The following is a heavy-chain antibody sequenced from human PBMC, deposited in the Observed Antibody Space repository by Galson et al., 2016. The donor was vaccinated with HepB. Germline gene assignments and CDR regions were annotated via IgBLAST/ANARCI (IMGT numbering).Heavy chain of an antibody. CDR2: LNYNGGST. CDR1: GFTFSNYW. Sequence: SLRLSCAASGFTFSNYWMHWVRQAPGKGLVWVARLNYNGGSTAYADAVKGRFTISGDNAKNTLYLQMDSLTTEDTAVYFCARDPYYYDPSDSYSGYFDFWGQGTLVTVSS. V-gene: IGHV3-74*01. J-gene: IGHJ4*02. CDR3: ARDPYYYDPSDSYSGYFDF. D-gene: IGHD3-22*01.